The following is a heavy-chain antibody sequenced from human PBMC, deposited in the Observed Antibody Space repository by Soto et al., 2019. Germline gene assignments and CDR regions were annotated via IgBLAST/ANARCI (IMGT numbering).Heavy chain of an antibody. CDR2: LDGSRGAT. V-gene: IGHV3-23*01. CDR3: AKVKTLTCLDY. D-gene: IGHD3-16*01. Sequence: ASGLTSSSSAMSFLRQAPGKVLECGSALDGSRGATYYADSVKGRFTVSRDNSKSTLYLQLNSLRAEDTAVYYCAKVKTLTCLDYWGQGTLVTVSS. CDR1: GLTSSSSA. J-gene: IGHJ4*02.